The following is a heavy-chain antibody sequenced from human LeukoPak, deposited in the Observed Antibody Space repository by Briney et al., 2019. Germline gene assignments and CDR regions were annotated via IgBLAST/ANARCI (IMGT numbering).Heavy chain of an antibody. CDR1: GGSFRGYY. J-gene: IGHJ4*02. D-gene: IGHD6-19*01. CDR3: ASESVAVALPDY. CDR2: INHSGST. Sequence: SETLSLTCAVYGGSFRGYYWSWIRQPRGKGLEWIGEINHSGSTNYNPSLKSRVTISVDTSKNQFSLKLSSVTAADTAVYYCASESVAVALPDYWGQGTLVTVSS. V-gene: IGHV4-34*01.